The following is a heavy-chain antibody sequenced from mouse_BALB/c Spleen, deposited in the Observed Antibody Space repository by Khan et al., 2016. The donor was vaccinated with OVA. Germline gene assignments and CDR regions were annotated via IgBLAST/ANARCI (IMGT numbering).Heavy chain of an antibody. CDR3: ATPGSTDTWFAY. D-gene: IGHD1-1*01. Sequence: VQLQQSGPELLKPGASVKMSCKASGYTFTSYVMHWVKQKPGQGLEWIGYIYPFNDDSKYSEKFKGKATLTSDTSSNTAYMELSSLTSEDSAVYYCATPGSTDTWFAYWGQGTLVTVSA. V-gene: IGHV1S136*01. CDR1: GYTFTSYV. CDR2: IYPFNDDS. J-gene: IGHJ3*01.